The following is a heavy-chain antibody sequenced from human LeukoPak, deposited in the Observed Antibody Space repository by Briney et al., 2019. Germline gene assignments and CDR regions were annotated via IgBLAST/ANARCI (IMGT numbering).Heavy chain of an antibody. D-gene: IGHD5-18*01. Sequence: SETLSLTCAVSGGSISSGGYSWSWIRQHPGKGLEWIGYIYYSGSTYYNPSLKSRVTISVDTSKNQFSLKLSSVTAADTAVYYCARGGIQLYFDYWDQGTLVTVSS. CDR3: ARGGIQLYFDY. V-gene: IGHV4-31*11. J-gene: IGHJ4*02. CDR1: GGSISSGGYS. CDR2: IYYSGST.